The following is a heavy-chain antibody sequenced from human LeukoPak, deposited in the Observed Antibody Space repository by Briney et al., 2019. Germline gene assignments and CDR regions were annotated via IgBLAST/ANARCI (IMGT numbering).Heavy chain of an antibody. J-gene: IGHJ4*02. CDR3: ARETYTTMVRGVIIIGTGGPFDY. CDR1: GYTFTSYG. Sequence: ASVKVSCKASGYTFTSYGISWVRQAPGQGLEWMGGIIPIFGTANYAQKFQGRVTITADESTSTAYMELSSLRSEDTAVYYCARETYTTMVRGVIIIGTGGPFDYWGQGTLVTVSS. V-gene: IGHV1-69*13. CDR2: IIPIFGTA. D-gene: IGHD3-10*01.